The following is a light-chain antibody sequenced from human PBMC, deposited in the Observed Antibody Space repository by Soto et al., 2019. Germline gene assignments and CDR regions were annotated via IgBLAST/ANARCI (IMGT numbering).Light chain of an antibody. V-gene: IGKV3D-15*01. CDR3: QQYNIWPST. J-gene: IGKJ2*01. CDR1: QSVSSN. Sequence: EIVMTQSPTILSVSPGERATLSCRASQSVSSNLAWYQQKPGQAPRLLIYGVYTRAPGIPARFSGSGSGTEFTLTISSLQSEDFAVYYCQQYNIWPSTFGQGTKLEIK. CDR2: GVY.